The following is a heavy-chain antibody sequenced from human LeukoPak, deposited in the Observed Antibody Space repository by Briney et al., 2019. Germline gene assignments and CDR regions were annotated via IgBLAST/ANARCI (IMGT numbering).Heavy chain of an antibody. CDR3: ARSPLFYSGETIDY. D-gene: IGHD2/OR15-2a*01. J-gene: IGHJ4*02. Sequence: GGSLRLSCAASGFTFTSYAMNWVRQAPGQGLEWMGWINTNTGNPTYAQGFTGRFVFSLDTSVSTAYLQISSLKAEDTAVYYCARSPLFYSGETIDYWGQGTLVTVSS. CDR1: GFTFTSYA. CDR2: INTNTGNP. V-gene: IGHV7-4-1*02.